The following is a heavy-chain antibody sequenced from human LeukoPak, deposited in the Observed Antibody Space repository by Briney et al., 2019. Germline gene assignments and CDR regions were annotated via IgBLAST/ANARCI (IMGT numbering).Heavy chain of an antibody. V-gene: IGHV3-21*01. J-gene: IGHJ6*03. Sequence: GGSLRLYCAASGFTFSSYSMNWVRQAPGQGLEWVSSIRSSGNDTDCADSMKGRFTLSTDNAKNSVSLQMNSLSAEYTAVYYWALVSYYDFWSGVYKSYIDVWGEGTTVTVSS. CDR3: ALVSYYDFWSGVYKSYIDV. D-gene: IGHD3-3*01. CDR1: GFTFSSYS. CDR2: IRSSGNDT.